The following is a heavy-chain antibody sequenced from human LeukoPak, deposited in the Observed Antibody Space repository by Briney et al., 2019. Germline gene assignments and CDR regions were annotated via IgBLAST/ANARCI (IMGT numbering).Heavy chain of an antibody. CDR3: ARFGITVVRGGKYYFDY. Sequence: PSETLSLTCTVSGGSISNYYWSWIRQPPGKGLEGIGHIYYSGATKYNPSLKSRITISVDTSKNQFSLILSSVTAADTAVYYCARFGITVVRGGKYYFDYWGQGTLVTVSS. CDR1: GGSISNYY. CDR2: IYYSGAT. V-gene: IGHV4-59*08. D-gene: IGHD3-10*01. J-gene: IGHJ4*02.